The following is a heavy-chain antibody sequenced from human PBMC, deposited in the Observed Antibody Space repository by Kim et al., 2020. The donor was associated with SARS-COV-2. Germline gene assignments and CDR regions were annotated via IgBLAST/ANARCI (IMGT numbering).Heavy chain of an antibody. D-gene: IGHD2-15*01. CDR3: ARAGYCSGGSCVWYFDL. J-gene: IGHJ2*01. Sequence: VKSRITINPDTSKNQFSLQLNSVTPEDTAVYYCARAGYCSGGSCVWYFDLWGRGTLVTVSS. V-gene: IGHV6-1*01.